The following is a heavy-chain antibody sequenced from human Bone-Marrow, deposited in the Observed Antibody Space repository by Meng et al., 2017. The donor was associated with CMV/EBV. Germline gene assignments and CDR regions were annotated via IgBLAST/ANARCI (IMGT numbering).Heavy chain of an antibody. V-gene: IGHV1-69*10. CDR2: IIPILGIA. CDR3: ARVGGGIIAFDI. CDR1: GGTFSSYA. Sequence: SVKVSCKASGGTFSSYAISWVRQAPGQGLEWMGGIIPILGIANYAQKFQGRVTITADKSTSTAYMELSSLRSEDTAVYYWARVGGGIIAFDIWGQGTMVTVSS. D-gene: IGHD3-10*01. J-gene: IGHJ3*02.